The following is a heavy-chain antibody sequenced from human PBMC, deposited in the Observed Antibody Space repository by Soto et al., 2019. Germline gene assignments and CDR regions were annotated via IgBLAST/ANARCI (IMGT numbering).Heavy chain of an antibody. CDR2: ISYDGSNK. CDR1: GFTFSSYA. J-gene: IGHJ6*02. D-gene: IGHD1-1*01. CDR3: ARDRLRYNWNDFPYYYYGMDV. V-gene: IGHV3-30-3*01. Sequence: QVQLVESGGGVVQPGRSLRLSCAASGFTFSSYAMHWVRQAPGKGLEWVAVISYDGSNKYYADSVKGRFTISSDNSKNTLYLQMNSLIAEDAAVYYCARDRLRYNWNDFPYYYYGMDVWGQGTTVTVSS.